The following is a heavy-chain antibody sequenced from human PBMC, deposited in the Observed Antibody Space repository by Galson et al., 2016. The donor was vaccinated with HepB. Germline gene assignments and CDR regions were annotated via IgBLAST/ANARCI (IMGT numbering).Heavy chain of an antibody. CDR1: GFIFSDYW. Sequence: SLRLSCAASGFIFSDYWMNWVRQAPGKGLEWLASIKQDGSNIHYVDFVKGRFSVSRDNAKNSMYLQMNSLRVEDTAVYYCARDFGWGSDYWGQGTQVTVSS. D-gene: IGHD7-27*01. V-gene: IGHV3-7*01. CDR2: IKQDGSNI. CDR3: ARDFGWGSDY. J-gene: IGHJ4*02.